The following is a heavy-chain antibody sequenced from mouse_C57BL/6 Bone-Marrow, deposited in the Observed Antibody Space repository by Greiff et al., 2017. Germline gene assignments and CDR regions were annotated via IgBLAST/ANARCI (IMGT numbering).Heavy chain of an antibody. CDR3: ARCYDYDYAMDY. CDR2: INPNYGTT. J-gene: IGHJ4*01. V-gene: IGHV1-39*01. Sequence: EVKLQESGPELVKPGASVKISCKASGYSFTDYNMNWVKQSNGKSLEWIGVINPNYGTTRYNQKFKGKATLTVDQSSNTAYMQLNSLTSEDSAVYYCARCYDYDYAMDYWGQGTSVTVSS. CDR1: GYSFTDYN. D-gene: IGHD2-4*01.